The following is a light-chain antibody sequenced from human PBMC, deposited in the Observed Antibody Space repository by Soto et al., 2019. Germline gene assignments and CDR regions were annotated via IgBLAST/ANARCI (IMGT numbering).Light chain of an antibody. V-gene: IGKV3-20*01. CDR3: QHYDSPPWT. Sequence: VLTQSPGTLSLSPGERATISCRASQSVSSSYLAWYQQKPGQAPRLLIYGASSMATGIPYRFSGSGSGTDFTLIISRLEPEDFAAYYCQHYDSPPWTFGQGTKVEIK. J-gene: IGKJ1*01. CDR1: QSVSSSY. CDR2: GAS.